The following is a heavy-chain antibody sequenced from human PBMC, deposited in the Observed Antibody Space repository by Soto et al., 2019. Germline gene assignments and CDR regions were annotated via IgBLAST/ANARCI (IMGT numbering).Heavy chain of an antibody. V-gene: IGHV4-4*07. Sequence: QVQLQESGPGLVKPSETLSLTCTVSGAFISGYYCSWIRQPAGKGLEWIGRIYTSGSTKYSPSLKSRATMSVDTSKKQFSLKLNSVTAADTAFYYCPRESTGAGTDNWFDSWGQGTLVTVSS. J-gene: IGHJ5*01. CDR3: PRESTGAGTDNWFDS. D-gene: IGHD6-13*01. CDR1: GAFISGYY. CDR2: IYTSGST.